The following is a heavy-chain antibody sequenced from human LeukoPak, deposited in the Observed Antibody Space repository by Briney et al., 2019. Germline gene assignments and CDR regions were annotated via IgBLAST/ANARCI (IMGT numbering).Heavy chain of an antibody. Sequence: GGSLRLSCAASGFTFSRYSMNWVRQAPGKGLEWVSSISSSSSFIYYADSVKGRFTISRDNAKNSLYLQMNSLRAEDTAVYYCARDTYGDYRYNWFDPWGQGTLVTVSS. D-gene: IGHD4-17*01. V-gene: IGHV3-21*01. CDR1: GFTFSRYS. CDR3: ARDTYGDYRYNWFDP. J-gene: IGHJ5*02. CDR2: ISSSSSFI.